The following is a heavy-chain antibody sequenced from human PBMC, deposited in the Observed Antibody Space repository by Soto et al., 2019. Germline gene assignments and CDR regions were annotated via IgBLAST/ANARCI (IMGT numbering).Heavy chain of an antibody. D-gene: IGHD2-21*02. Sequence: SVKVSCKASGGTFSSYAISWVRQAPGQGLEWMGGIIPIFGTANYAQKFQGRVTITADESTSTAYMEPSSLGSEDTAVYYCARRVVVTAISDENYYYYGMDVWGQGTTVTVSS. CDR1: GGTFSSYA. V-gene: IGHV1-69*13. J-gene: IGHJ6*02. CDR2: IIPIFGTA. CDR3: ARRVVVTAISDENYYYYGMDV.